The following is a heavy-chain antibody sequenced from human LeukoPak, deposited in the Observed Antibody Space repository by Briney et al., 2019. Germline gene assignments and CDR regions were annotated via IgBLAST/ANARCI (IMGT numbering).Heavy chain of an antibody. CDR3: ARELGGNSPLHAFDI. J-gene: IGHJ3*02. V-gene: IGHV1-69*04. CDR2: IIPILGIA. Sequence: SVKVSCKASGGTFSSYAISWVRQAPGQGLEWMGRIIPILGIANYAQKFQGRVTITADKSTSTAYMELRSLRSDDTAVYYCARELGGNSPLHAFDIWGQGTMVTVSS. CDR1: GGTFSSYA. D-gene: IGHD4-23*01.